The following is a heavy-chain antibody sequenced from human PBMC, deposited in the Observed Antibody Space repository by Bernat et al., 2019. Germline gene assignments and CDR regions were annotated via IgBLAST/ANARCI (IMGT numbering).Heavy chain of an antibody. Sequence: QVQLQESGPGLVKPSETLSLTCTVSGGSISRYYWSWIRQPAGKGLEWIGRIYTSGSTNYNPSLKSRVTMSVDTSTNQFSLKLSSVTAADTAVYYCATTVTTPNGAGNFDYWGQGTLVTVSS. CDR1: GGSISRYY. J-gene: IGHJ4*02. CDR2: IYTSGST. CDR3: ATTVTTPNGAGNFDY. D-gene: IGHD4-17*01. V-gene: IGHV4-4*07.